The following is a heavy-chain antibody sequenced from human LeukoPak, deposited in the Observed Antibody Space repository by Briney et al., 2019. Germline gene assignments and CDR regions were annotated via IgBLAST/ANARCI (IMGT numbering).Heavy chain of an antibody. Sequence: QPGGSLRLSCVASGFTFSSYWMSWVRQAPGKGLEWVANIKQDGSEKYYVDSVKGRITISRDNAKNSLYLQMNSLRAEDTAVYYCARDDWARTAYWGQGTLVTVSS. J-gene: IGHJ4*02. CDR2: IKQDGSEK. CDR3: ARDDWARTAY. D-gene: IGHD3-9*01. CDR1: GFTFSSYW. V-gene: IGHV3-7*01.